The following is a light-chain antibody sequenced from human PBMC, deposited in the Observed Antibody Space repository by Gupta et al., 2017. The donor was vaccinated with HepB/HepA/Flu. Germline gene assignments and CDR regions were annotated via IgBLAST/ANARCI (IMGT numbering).Light chain of an antibody. CDR1: QSLSSN. CDR3: QQYHFWPPIT. V-gene: IGKV3-15*01. Sequence: DIVITQSPASLSVSLGDRVTLSCRASQSLSSNLAWYQKKPGQAHRLLIYGASTRATGIPDRFSGSGSGTEFTLTISSLQSEDFAVYYCQQYHFWPPITFGQGTRLDLK. CDR2: GAS. J-gene: IGKJ5*01.